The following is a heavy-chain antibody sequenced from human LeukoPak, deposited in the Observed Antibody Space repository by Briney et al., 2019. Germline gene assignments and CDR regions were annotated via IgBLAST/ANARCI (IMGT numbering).Heavy chain of an antibody. V-gene: IGHV3-30*02. D-gene: IGHD6-25*01. Sequence: GGSLRLSCAASGFTFSNYGMYWVRQAPGKGLEWVAYIWYNGGRTYYTDSAKGRFTISRDNSKNTLYLEMSSLRAGDTAVYYCAKDPVAAAGTFYYMAVWGKGTTVTVSS. CDR1: GFTFSNYG. CDR2: IWYNGGRT. J-gene: IGHJ6*03. CDR3: AKDPVAAAGTFYYMAV.